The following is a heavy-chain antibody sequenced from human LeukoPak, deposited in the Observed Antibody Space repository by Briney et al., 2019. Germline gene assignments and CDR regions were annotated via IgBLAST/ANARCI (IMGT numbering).Heavy chain of an antibody. J-gene: IGHJ4*02. D-gene: IGHD3-9*01. CDR2: INSDETST. CDR3: ATHAASTAYSPLGC. CDR1: GFTFSSYW. Sequence: PGGSLRLSCAASGFTFSSYWMHWVRQAPGKGLLWVSRINSDETSTSYADSVKGQFTISRDNAKNTLYLQMNSLRPEDTAIYYCATHAASTAYSPLGCWGQGTLVTVSS. V-gene: IGHV3-74*01.